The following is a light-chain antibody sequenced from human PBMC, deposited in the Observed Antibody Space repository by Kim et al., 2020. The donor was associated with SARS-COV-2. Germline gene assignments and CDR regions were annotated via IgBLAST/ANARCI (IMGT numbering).Light chain of an antibody. V-gene: IGKV1-39*01. CDR2: GAS. CDR3: QQTSSSLWT. Sequence: ASVGDRVTITCRTSLSIRNYLSWYRQKPGRAPEGLIYGASTLQSGVPSRFSGSGSGTEFTLTISSVQPEDFATYYCQQTSSSLWTFGQGTRVDIK. J-gene: IGKJ1*01. CDR1: LSIRNY.